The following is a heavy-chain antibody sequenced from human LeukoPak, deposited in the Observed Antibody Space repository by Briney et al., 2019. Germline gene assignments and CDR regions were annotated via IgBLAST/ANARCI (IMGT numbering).Heavy chain of an antibody. Sequence: GGSLRLSCAASGFTFSSTSMSWVRQAPGKGLEWVAVTVGGGDGTYYADSVKGRFTISRDNSKNTLYLQMSSLRAEDTAVYYCAKSMVRGVISFSDYYFDYWGQGTLVTVSS. J-gene: IGHJ4*02. CDR2: TVGGGDGT. V-gene: IGHV3-23*01. CDR3: AKSMVRGVISFSDYYFDY. CDR1: GFTFSSTS. D-gene: IGHD3-10*01.